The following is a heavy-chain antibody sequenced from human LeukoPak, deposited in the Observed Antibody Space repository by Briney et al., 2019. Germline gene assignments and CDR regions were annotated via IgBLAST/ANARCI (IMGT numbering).Heavy chain of an antibody. J-gene: IGHJ3*02. Sequence: SETLSPTCTVSGGSISSYYWSWIRQPPGKGLEWIGYIYYSGSTNYNPSLKSRVTISVDTSKNQFSLKLTSVTAADTAVYYCARLGRPAAFDIWGQGTMVTVSS. D-gene: IGHD2-15*01. CDR3: ARLGRPAAFDI. CDR2: IYYSGST. CDR1: GGSISSYY. V-gene: IGHV4-59*08.